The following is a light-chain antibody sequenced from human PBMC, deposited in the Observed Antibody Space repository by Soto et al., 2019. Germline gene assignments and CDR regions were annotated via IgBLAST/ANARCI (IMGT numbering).Light chain of an antibody. CDR2: DAS. CDR1: RPIGSH. Sequence: DFQMTQSPSSLSASVGDRVTITCQARRPIGSHLNWYQQKPGKAPKLLIYDASSSQSGVPSRFRGSGSGTDFTLTISALQPEDFATYHCQQSYSIPWTFGQGTKVDIK. J-gene: IGKJ1*01. CDR3: QQSYSIPWT. V-gene: IGKV1-39*01.